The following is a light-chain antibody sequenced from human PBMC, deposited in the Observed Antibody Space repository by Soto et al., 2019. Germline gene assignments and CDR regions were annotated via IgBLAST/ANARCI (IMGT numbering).Light chain of an antibody. CDR1: SSDIGNYEY. J-gene: IGLJ3*02. CDR2: DVS. Sequence: QSALTQPASVSGSPGQSITISCTGTSSDIGNYEYVSWYQHHTGKAPQLMIYDVSSRPSGVSDLFSGSKSGNTASLTISGLQSEYEAEYYCSSYASNGDVLFGGGTKLTVL. CDR3: SSYASNGDVL. V-gene: IGLV2-14*03.